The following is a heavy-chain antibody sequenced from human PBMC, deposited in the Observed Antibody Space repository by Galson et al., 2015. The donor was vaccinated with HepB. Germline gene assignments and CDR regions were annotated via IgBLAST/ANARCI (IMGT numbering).Heavy chain of an antibody. CDR3: ARDSRLELHLNNYYSYGMDV. Sequence: SVKVSCKASGYDFNKYGLSWVRLAPGQGLEWMGWVSGYDGSANHSPKFQGRVTMTTQTSTGTAYMEMRSLRSDDTAVYYCARDSRLELHLNNYYSYGMDVWGQGTAVTVS. V-gene: IGHV1-18*01. CDR1: GYDFNKYG. D-gene: IGHD1-7*01. CDR2: VSGYDGSA. J-gene: IGHJ6*02.